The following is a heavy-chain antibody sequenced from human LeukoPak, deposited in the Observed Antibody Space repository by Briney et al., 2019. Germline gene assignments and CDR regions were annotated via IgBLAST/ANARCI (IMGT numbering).Heavy chain of an antibody. CDR2: IIPILGIA. V-gene: IGHV1-69*04. CDR3: ARDTQVVVTAPPNYYFDY. Sequence: ASVKVSCKASGGTFSSYAISWVRQAPGQGLEWMGRIIPILGIANYAQKFQGRVTITADKSTSTAYMELSSLRSEDTAVYYCARDTQVVVTAPPNYYFDYWGQGTLVTVSS. D-gene: IGHD2-21*02. J-gene: IGHJ4*02. CDR1: GGTFSSYA.